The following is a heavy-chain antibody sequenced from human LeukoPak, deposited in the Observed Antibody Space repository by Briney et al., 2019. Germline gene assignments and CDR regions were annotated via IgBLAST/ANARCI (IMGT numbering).Heavy chain of an antibody. Sequence: ASVEVSCKASGYTFISYGISWVRQAPGQGLEWMGWISAYNGNTNYAQKLQGRVTMTTDTSTSTVYMELRSLRSDDTAVYYCARVRYDSSGYYYVDYWGQGTLVTVSS. D-gene: IGHD3-22*01. CDR3: ARVRYDSSGYYYVDY. V-gene: IGHV1-18*01. CDR2: ISAYNGNT. CDR1: GYTFISYG. J-gene: IGHJ4*02.